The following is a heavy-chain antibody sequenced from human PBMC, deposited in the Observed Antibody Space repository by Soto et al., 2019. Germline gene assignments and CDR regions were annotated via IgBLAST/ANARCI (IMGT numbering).Heavy chain of an antibody. J-gene: IGHJ5*02. CDR3: AHRRFLGIEAHFDP. V-gene: IGHV2-5*01. D-gene: IGHD6-6*01. CDR2: IYWNEDK. Sequence: SGPTLVNPTQTLTLTCSFSGFSLTSRGEGVGWVRQAPGKTLEWLALIYWNEDKAYSPSLKSRLTISKDSSKKQVVRTMTNMDPVDTATYYSAHRRFLGIEAHFDPWGQATLVTVTS. CDR1: GFSLTSRGEG.